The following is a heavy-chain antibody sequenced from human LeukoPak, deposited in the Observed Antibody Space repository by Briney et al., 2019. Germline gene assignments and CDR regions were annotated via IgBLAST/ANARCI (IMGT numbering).Heavy chain of an antibody. CDR3: ASFRIFPSGFY. D-gene: IGHD3-9*01. CDR1: GGSFSGYY. CDR2: INHSGST. J-gene: IGHJ4*02. V-gene: IGHV4-34*01. Sequence: SETLSLTCAVYGGSFSGYYWSWIRQPPGKGLEWIGEINHSGSTNYNPSLKSRVTISVDTSKNQFSLKLSSVTAADTAGYYCASFRIFPSGFYWGQGTLVTVSS.